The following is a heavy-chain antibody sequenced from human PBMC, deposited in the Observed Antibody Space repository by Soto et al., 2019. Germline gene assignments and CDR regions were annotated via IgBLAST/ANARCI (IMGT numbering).Heavy chain of an antibody. CDR2: MNPNSGNT. D-gene: IGHD6-13*01. J-gene: IGHJ4*02. Sequence: ASVKVSCKASGYTFTSYDINWVRQATGQGLEWMGWMNPNSGNTGYAQKFQGRVTMTRNTSISTAYMERSSLRSEDTAVYYCARGRFSSSWYVVVYWGQGTLVTVSS. CDR1: GYTFTSYD. CDR3: ARGRFSSSWYVVVY. V-gene: IGHV1-8*01.